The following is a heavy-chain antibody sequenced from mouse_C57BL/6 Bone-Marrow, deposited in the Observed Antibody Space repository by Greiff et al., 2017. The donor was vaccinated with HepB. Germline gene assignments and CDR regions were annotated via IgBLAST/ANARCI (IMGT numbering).Heavy chain of an antibody. V-gene: IGHV1-82*01. CDR2: IYPGDGDT. J-gene: IGHJ4*01. D-gene: IGHD1-1*01. CDR1: GYAFSSSW. Sequence: QVQLKHSGPELVKPGASVKISCKASGYAFSSSWMNWVKQRPGKGLEWIGRIYPGDGDTNYNGKFKGKATLTADKSSSTAYMQLSSLTSEDSAVYFCARSATTVVATDYAMDYWGQGTSVTVSS. CDR3: ARSATTVVATDYAMDY.